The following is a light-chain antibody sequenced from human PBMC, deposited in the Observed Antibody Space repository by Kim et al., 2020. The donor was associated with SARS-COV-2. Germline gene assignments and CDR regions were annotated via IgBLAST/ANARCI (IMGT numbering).Light chain of an antibody. Sequence: STFILLLPPGDRATLSCRASQIVSSNYLSWYQKKPGQAPRLLIHGASSRSTGTPNRFSGSVSGKDFTLTISRLEHEDVAEYSSQKCRRSPTSGQGTTLDIK. V-gene: IGKV3-20*01. CDR2: GAS. J-gene: IGKJ1*01. CDR1: QIVSSNY. CDR3: QKCRRSPT.